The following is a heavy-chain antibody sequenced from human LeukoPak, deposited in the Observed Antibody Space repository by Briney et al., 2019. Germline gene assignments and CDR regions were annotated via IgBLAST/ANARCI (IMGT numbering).Heavy chain of an antibody. J-gene: IGHJ4*02. Sequence: PSQTLSLTCTVSGGSISSGGYSWSWIRQHPGKGLEWIGYIYYSGSTYYNPSLKSRVTISVDTSKNQFSLKLSSVTAADTAVYYCARSAGAKDDILTGYSYFDYWGQGTLVAVSS. V-gene: IGHV4-31*03. D-gene: IGHD3-9*01. CDR1: GGSISSGGYS. CDR2: IYYSGST. CDR3: ARSAGAKDDILTGYSYFDY.